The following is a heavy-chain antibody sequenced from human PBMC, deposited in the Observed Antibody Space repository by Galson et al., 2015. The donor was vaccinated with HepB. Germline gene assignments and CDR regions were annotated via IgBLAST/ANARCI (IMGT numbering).Heavy chain of an antibody. CDR3: ARPRVGGSGSYGGLDY. Sequence: SVKVSCKASGGTFSSYAISWVRQAPGQGLEWMGGIIPIFATANYAQKFQGRVTITADESTSTAYMELSSLTSEDMAVYYCARPRVGGSGSYGGLDYWGQGTLVTVSS. V-gene: IGHV1-69*13. J-gene: IGHJ4*02. D-gene: IGHD3-10*01. CDR1: GGTFSSYA. CDR2: IIPIFATA.